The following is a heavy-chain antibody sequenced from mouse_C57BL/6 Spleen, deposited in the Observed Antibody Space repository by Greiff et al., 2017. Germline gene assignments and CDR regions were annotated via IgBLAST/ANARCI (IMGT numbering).Heavy chain of an antibody. CDR2: LSSGSSTI. Sequence: EVQGVESGGGLVKPGGSLKLSCAASGFTFSDYGMHWVRQAPEKGLEWVAYLSSGSSTIYYADTVKGRFTISRDNAKHTLFLQMTSLRPWDTAMYYCARAGTAGSYFVYWGQGTTLTVSS. D-gene: IGHD4-1*01. CDR1: GFTFSDYG. V-gene: IGHV5-17*01. J-gene: IGHJ2*01. CDR3: ARAGTAGSYFVY.